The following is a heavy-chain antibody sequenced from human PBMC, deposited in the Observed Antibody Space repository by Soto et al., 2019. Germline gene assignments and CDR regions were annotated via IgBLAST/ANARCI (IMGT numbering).Heavy chain of an antibody. J-gene: IGHJ4*02. D-gene: IGHD4-4*01. Sequence: GGSLRLSCAASGFTLSDHYMDWVRQAPGKGLEWIGRTRNKANSYTTEYAASVKGRFTISSDESTSSLYLQMHSLKTEDTAVYYCARVPTTTYNFDYWGQGTLVTVSS. CDR3: ARVPTTTYNFDY. CDR1: GFTLSDHY. CDR2: TRNKANSYTT. V-gene: IGHV3-72*01.